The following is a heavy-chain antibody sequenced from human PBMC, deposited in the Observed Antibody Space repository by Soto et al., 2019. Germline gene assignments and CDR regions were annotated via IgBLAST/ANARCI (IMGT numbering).Heavy chain of an antibody. CDR3: AELYGDYVGGYFDY. CDR2: ISGSGGST. Sequence: GGSLRLSCAASGFTFSSYAMSWVRQAPGKGLEWVSAISGSGGSTYYADSVKGRFTISRDNSKNTLYLQMNSLRAEDTAVYYCAELYGDYVGGYFDYWGQGTLVTVSS. J-gene: IGHJ4*02. CDR1: GFTFSSYA. V-gene: IGHV3-23*01. D-gene: IGHD4-17*01.